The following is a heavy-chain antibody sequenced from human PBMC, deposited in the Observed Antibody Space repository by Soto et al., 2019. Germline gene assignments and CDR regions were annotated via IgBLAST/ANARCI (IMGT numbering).Heavy chain of an antibody. CDR2: ISYDGSNK. CDR3: AKDTYYHDSSGYYIFDY. D-gene: IGHD3-22*01. J-gene: IGHJ4*02. Sequence: GGSLRLSCAASGLTFSSYGMHWVRQAPGKGPEWVAAISYDGSNKNYADSVKGPFTISRDTSKNTVYLQMNSLRAEDTAVYYCAKDTYYHDSSGYYIFDYWGQGTLVTVSS. V-gene: IGHV3-30*18. CDR1: GLTFSSYG.